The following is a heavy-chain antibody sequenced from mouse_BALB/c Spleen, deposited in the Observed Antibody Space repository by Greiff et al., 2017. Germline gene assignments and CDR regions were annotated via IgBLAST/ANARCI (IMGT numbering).Heavy chain of an antibody. Sequence: EVMLVESGGGLVKPGGSLKLSCAASGFTFSDYYMYWVRQTPEKRLEWVATISDGGSYTYYPDSVKGRFTISRDNAKNNLYLQMSSLKSEDTAMFYCARDGNYYGSSPFAYWGQGTLVTVSA. J-gene: IGHJ3*01. CDR1: GFTFSDYY. V-gene: IGHV5-4*02. D-gene: IGHD1-1*01. CDR3: ARDGNYYGSSPFAY. CDR2: ISDGGSYT.